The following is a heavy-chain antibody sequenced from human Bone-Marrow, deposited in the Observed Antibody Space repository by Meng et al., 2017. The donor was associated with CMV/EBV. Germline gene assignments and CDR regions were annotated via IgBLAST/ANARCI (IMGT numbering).Heavy chain of an antibody. J-gene: IGHJ6*02. CDR3: ASVPMVRGVILPLVYYGMAV. CDR1: GFTFSDYY. D-gene: IGHD3-10*01. CDR2: ISSSGSTI. V-gene: IGHV3-11*04. Sequence: GESLKISCAASGFTFSDYYMSWIRQAPGKGLEWVSYISSSGSTIYYADSVKGRFTISRDNAKNSLYLQMNSLRAEDTAVYYCASVPMVRGVILPLVYYGMAVWGPGTTVTGSS.